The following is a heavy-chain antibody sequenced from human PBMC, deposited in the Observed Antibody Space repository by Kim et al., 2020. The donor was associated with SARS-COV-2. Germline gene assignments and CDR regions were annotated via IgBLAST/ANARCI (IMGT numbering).Heavy chain of an antibody. Sequence: GGSLRLSCAASGFTFDDYAMHWVRQAPGKGLEWVSGISWNSGSIGYADSVKGRFTISRDNAKNSLYLQMNSLRAEDTALYYCAKDARVLLWFGELLDWYLDLWGRGTLVTVSS. J-gene: IGHJ2*01. V-gene: IGHV3-9*01. CDR3: AKDARVLLWFGELLDWYLDL. D-gene: IGHD3-10*01. CDR2: ISWNSGSI. CDR1: GFTFDDYA.